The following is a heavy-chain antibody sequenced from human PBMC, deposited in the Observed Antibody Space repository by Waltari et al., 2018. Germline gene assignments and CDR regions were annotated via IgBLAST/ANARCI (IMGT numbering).Heavy chain of an antibody. CDR2: IYHRGDT. V-gene: IGHV4-30-4*01. CDR1: GGSINSGTYY. D-gene: IGHD4-17*01. J-gene: IGHJ6*03. Sequence: QVQLQESGPGLVKPSQTLSLTCPVSGGSINSGTYYWSLIRQSPGKGLEWIGYIYHRGDTYYNPSLKSRITISVDTSRSQFSLKLASVTAADSAMYYCARSTVTTDDYYYYYMDVWGKGTTVTISS. CDR3: ARSTVTTDDYYYYYMDV.